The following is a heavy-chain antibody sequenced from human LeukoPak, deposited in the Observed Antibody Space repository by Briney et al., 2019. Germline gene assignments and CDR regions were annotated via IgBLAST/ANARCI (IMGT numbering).Heavy chain of an antibody. V-gene: IGHV3-33*01. J-gene: IGHJ4*02. D-gene: IGHD6-19*01. CDR3: AREDFRIAVAGTFDY. Sequence: HPGRSLRLSCAASGFTFSSYGMHWVRQAPGKGLEWVAVIWYDGSNKYYADSVKGRFTISRDNSKNTLYLQMNSLRAEDTAVYYCAREDFRIAVAGTFDYWGQGTLVTVSS. CDR1: GFTFSSYG. CDR2: IWYDGSNK.